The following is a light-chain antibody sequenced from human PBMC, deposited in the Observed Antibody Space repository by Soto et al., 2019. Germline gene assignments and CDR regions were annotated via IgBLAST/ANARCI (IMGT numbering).Light chain of an antibody. CDR2: GAS. Sequence: EIVLTQSTGTLSLSPGERATLSCRASQSVSSSYLAWYQQKPGQAPRLLIYGASSRATGIPDRFSGSGSGTDFTLTISRLEPEDCAVYYCQQYGSSPLTFGQGTKVEI. CDR1: QSVSSSY. J-gene: IGKJ1*01. CDR3: QQYGSSPLT. V-gene: IGKV3-20*01.